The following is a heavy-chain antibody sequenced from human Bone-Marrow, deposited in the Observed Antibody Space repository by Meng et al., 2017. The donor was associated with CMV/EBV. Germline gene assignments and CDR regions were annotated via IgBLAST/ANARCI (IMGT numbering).Heavy chain of an antibody. Sequence: SETLSLTCTVSGGSISSSSYYWGWIRQPPGKGLEWIGSLYFSGSTYYNPSLKSRLTISADTSRNQFSLKLSSVTAADTAVYYCARHFRSSRFSSGYFDYWGQGTLVTVSS. D-gene: IGHD3-22*01. CDR2: LYFSGST. CDR3: ARHFRSSRFSSGYFDY. CDR1: GGSISSSSYY. V-gene: IGHV4-39*01. J-gene: IGHJ4*02.